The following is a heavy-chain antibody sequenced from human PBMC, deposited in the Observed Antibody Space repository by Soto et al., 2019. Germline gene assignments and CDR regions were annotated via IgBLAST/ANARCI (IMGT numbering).Heavy chain of an antibody. J-gene: IGHJ4*02. D-gene: IGHD3-10*01. V-gene: IGHV1-3*01. CDR2: INAGNGNT. Sequence: ASVKVSCKASGYTFTSYDINWVRQAPGQRLEWMGWINAGNGNTKYSQKFQGRLTITKDTSKNQVVLTMTNMDPVDTATYYCAHKGSGSRSIDYWGQGTPVTVSS. CDR3: AHKGSGSRSIDY. CDR1: GYTFTSYD.